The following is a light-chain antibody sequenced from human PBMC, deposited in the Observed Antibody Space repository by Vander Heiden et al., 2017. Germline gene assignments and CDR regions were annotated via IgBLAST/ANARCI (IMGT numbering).Light chain of an antibody. CDR1: PRPSYRSNNKNY. J-gene: IGKJ2*01. V-gene: IGKV4-1*01. CDR3: QQYYSTPYT. Sequence: DNVMTQSPDPLAVSRGEKATINCQASPRPSYRSNNKNYLAWYQQKPGQPPKLLIYGASTRESGVPDRFSGSGSGTDFTLTISSLQAEDVAVYYCQQYYSTPYTFGQGTKLEIK. CDR2: GAS.